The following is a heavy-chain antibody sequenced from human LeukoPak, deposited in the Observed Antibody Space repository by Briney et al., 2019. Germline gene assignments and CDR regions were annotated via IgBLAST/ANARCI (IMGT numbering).Heavy chain of an antibody. CDR1: GYTFTSYD. Sequence: ASVTVSCKASGYTFTSYDINWVRQPTAQGLEWMGWMNPTCGNTGYEQKFQGRVTMTRNTSISTAYMELSSLRSEDTAVYYCARGLGYCSSTSCLYYCYCYYGMDVWGQGTTVTVSS. CDR2: MNPTCGNT. CDR3: ARGLGYCSSTSCLYYCYCYYGMDV. D-gene: IGHD2-2*01. J-gene: IGHJ6*02. V-gene: IGHV1-8*01.